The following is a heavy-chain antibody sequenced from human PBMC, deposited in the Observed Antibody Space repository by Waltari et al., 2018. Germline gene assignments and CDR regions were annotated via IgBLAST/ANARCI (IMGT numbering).Heavy chain of an antibody. D-gene: IGHD1-1*01. CDR2: VRGDGKT. J-gene: IGHJ4*02. CDR3: ARDRGRGLYLDT. CDR1: GDSMSSNDY. Sequence: QLQLQESGPGLVKPSGTLSLICAVSGDSMSSNDYWSWVRQPPGNGLEWIGQVRGDGKTNYNPSFASRVTVSLDTSTNRFALKVTSATAADTALYYCARDRGRGLYLDTWGQGALVTVSP. V-gene: IGHV4-4*02.